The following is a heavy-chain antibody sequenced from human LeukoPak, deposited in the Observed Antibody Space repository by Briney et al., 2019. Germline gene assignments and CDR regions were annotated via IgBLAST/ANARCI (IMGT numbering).Heavy chain of an antibody. CDR1: GGSFSGYY. J-gene: IGHJ6*03. V-gene: IGHV4-34*01. D-gene: IGHD3-3*01. Sequence: SETLSLTCAVYGGSFSGYYWIWMRQPPGKGLEWIGEINHSGSTNYNPSLKSRVPISIDESKNQFSLQLSSVTAADTAVYYCARSDFGVVINYYYYYMHVWRKGTTASDPS. CDR3: ARSDFGVVINYYYYYMHV. CDR2: INHSGST.